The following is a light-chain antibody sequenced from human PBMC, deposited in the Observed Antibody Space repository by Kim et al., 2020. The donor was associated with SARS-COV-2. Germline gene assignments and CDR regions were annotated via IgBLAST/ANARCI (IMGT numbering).Light chain of an antibody. CDR3: QQYVSSPRT. V-gene: IGKV3-20*01. CDR2: GES. J-gene: IGKJ1*01. CDR1: QSISSSY. Sequence: EIVLTQSPGTLSLSPGERATLSCRASQSISSSYLAWYQQKPGQAPRLLIYGESSRATGIPDRFSGSGSGTDFTLTISRLEPEDFAVYYCQQYVSSPRTFRQGTKVDIK.